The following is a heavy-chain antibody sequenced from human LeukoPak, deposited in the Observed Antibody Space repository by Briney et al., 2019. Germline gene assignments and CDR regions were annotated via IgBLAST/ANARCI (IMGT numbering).Heavy chain of an antibody. Sequence: SETLSLTCAVSGDSISNSYWWTWARQPPGKGLEWIGEVYHSGSTNYNPSLKSRVTISVDKPNNQFSLRLSSVTAADTAVYYCARDLPGSGVNCDQWGQGTLVTASS. D-gene: IGHD3-10*01. CDR3: ARDLPGSGVNCDQ. J-gene: IGHJ4*02. CDR1: GDSISNSYW. CDR2: VYHSGST. V-gene: IGHV4-4*02.